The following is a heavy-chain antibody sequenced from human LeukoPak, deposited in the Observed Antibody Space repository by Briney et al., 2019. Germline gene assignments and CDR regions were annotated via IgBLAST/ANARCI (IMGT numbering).Heavy chain of an antibody. D-gene: IGHD6-13*01. Sequence: GGSLRLSCAASGFTFSSYAMSWVRQAPGKGLEWVSAISGSGGSTYYADSVKGRFTISRDNSKNTLYLQMNSLRAEDTAVYYCATSSQYSSSFDYYYYMDVWGKGTTVTVSS. CDR2: ISGSGGST. CDR3: ATSSQYSSSFDYYYYMDV. J-gene: IGHJ6*03. CDR1: GFTFSSYA. V-gene: IGHV3-23*01.